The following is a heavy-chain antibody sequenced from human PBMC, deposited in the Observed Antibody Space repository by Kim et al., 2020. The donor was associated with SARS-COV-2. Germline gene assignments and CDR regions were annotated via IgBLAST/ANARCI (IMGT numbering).Heavy chain of an antibody. CDR3: ARDLAPYYYDSSGYQS. Sequence: DPVKGRFTISRDNSKNTLYLQMKGLRAEDTAVYYCARDLAPYYYDSSGYQSWGQGTLVTVSS. J-gene: IGHJ5*02. D-gene: IGHD3-22*01. V-gene: IGHV3-30*07.